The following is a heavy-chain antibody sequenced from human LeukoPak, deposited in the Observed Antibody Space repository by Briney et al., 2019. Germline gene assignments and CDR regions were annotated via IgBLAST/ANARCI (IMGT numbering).Heavy chain of an antibody. Sequence: GGSLRLSCAASGFTFSSYGMHWVRQAPGKGLEWVAFIRYDGSNKYYADSVKGRFTISRDNSKNTLYLQMNSLRAEDTAVYYCVKRGTYYDFWSGYLWFDPWGQGTLVTVSS. V-gene: IGHV3-30*02. CDR3: VKRGTYYDFWSGYLWFDP. CDR1: GFTFSSYG. CDR2: IRYDGSNK. D-gene: IGHD3-3*01. J-gene: IGHJ5*02.